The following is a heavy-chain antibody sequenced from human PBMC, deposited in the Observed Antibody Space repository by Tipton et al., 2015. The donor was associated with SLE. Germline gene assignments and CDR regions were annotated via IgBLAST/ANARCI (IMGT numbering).Heavy chain of an antibody. Sequence: GSLRLSCAASGFTFSSYSMNWVRQAPGRGLEWVSSISSSSSYIYYADSVKGRFTISRDNAKNSLYLQMNSLRAEDTAVYYCARDPGRDGYNILPDYWGQGTLVTVSS. CDR2: ISSSSSYI. CDR3: ARDPGRDGYNILPDY. V-gene: IGHV3-21*03. D-gene: IGHD5-24*01. J-gene: IGHJ4*02. CDR1: GFTFSSYS.